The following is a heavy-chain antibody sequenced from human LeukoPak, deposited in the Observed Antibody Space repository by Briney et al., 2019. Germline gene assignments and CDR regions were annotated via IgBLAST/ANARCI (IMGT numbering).Heavy chain of an antibody. CDR1: LDSTASNF. Sequence: PSETLSLTCTVSLDSTASNFWSWVRQPPGKGLEWIGEIHRSGSPNYNPSLQSRVTISIDRSRNQIALELSSVTAADTAVYYCAREILGGFNPGAYWGQGTLVTVSS. V-gene: IGHV4-4*02. CDR3: AREILGGFNPGAY. CDR2: IHRSGSP. D-gene: IGHD1-14*01. J-gene: IGHJ4*02.